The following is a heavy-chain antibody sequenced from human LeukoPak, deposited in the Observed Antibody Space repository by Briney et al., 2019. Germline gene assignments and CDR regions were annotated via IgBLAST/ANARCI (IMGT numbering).Heavy chain of an antibody. CDR3: ARQDGNSAYYFDY. D-gene: IGHD4-23*01. Sequence: GESLKISCRGSGYNFIYYWIGWVRQMPGKGLEWMGIIYPYDSDTRYSPSFQGQVTISADKSLSTAYLQWNSLKASDTAMYYCARQDGNSAYYFDYWGPGTLVTVSS. J-gene: IGHJ4*02. CDR2: IYPYDSDT. V-gene: IGHV5-51*01. CDR1: GYNFIYYW.